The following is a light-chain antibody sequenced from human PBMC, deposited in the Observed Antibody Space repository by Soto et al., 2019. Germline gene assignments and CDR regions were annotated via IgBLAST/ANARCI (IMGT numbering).Light chain of an antibody. Sequence: ERVMTQSPATLSLSPGQTATLSCRASLSVSSNLAWYQQKSGQAPRLLIYGASTRATGIPARFSGSGSGTEFTLTISSLHSDDFAIYYCQQYDNWPSWTFGQGTKVDIK. CDR3: QQYDNWPSWT. J-gene: IGKJ1*01. CDR1: LSVSSN. V-gene: IGKV3-15*01. CDR2: GAS.